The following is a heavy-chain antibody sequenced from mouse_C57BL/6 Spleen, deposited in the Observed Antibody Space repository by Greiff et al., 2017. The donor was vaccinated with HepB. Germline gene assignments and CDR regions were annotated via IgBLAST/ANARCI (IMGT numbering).Heavy chain of an antibody. D-gene: IGHD1-1*01. CDR1: GYTFTSYW. CDR3: ARDYGSSSWYFDV. V-gene: IGHV1-7*01. Sequence: QVQLQQSGAELAKPGASVKLSCKASGYTFTSYWMHWVKQRPGQGLEWIGYINPSSGYTKYNQKFKDKATLTADKSSSTAYMQLSSRTYEDSAVYYCARDYGSSSWYFDVWGTGTTVTVSS. J-gene: IGHJ1*03. CDR2: INPSSGYT.